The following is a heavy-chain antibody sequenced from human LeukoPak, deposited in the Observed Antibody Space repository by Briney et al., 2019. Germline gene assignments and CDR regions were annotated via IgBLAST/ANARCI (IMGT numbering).Heavy chain of an antibody. CDR3: ARGARYCSSTSCYGEVFDH. Sequence: PGGSLRLSCAASGFTFSSYWMHWVRQAPGKGLVWVSRINSDGSSTSYADSVKGRFTISRDNAKNTLYLQMNSLRAEDTAVYYCARGARYCSSTSCYGEVFDHWGQGTLVTVSS. CDR2: INSDGSST. V-gene: IGHV3-74*01. J-gene: IGHJ4*02. D-gene: IGHD2-2*01. CDR1: GFTFSSYW.